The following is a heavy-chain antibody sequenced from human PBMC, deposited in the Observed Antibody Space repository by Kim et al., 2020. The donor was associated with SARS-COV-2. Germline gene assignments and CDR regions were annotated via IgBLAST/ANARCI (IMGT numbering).Heavy chain of an antibody. CDR3: ARGFIRFWSGPLDY. D-gene: IGHD3-3*01. CDR2: INHSGST. CDR1: GGSFSGYY. J-gene: IGHJ4*02. Sequence: SETLSLTCAVYGGSFSGYYWSWIRQPPGKGLEWIGEINHSGSTNYNPSLKSRVTISVDTSKNQFSLKLSSVTAADTAVYYCARGFIRFWSGPLDYWGQGTLVTVSS. V-gene: IGHV4-34*01.